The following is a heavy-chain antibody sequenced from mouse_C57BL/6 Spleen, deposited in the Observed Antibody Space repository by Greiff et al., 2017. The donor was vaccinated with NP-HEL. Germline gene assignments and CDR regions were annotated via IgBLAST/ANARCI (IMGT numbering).Heavy chain of an antibody. J-gene: IGHJ3*01. V-gene: IGHV1-85*01. Sequence: VQLQQSGPELVKPGASVKLSCKASGYTFTSYDINWVKQRPGQGLEWIGWIYPRDGSTKYNEKFKGKATLTVDTSSSTAYMELHSLTSEDSAVYFCARRDYGKGFAYWGQGTLVTVSA. CDR3: ARRDYGKGFAY. CDR1: GYTFTSYD. D-gene: IGHD2-1*01. CDR2: IYPRDGST.